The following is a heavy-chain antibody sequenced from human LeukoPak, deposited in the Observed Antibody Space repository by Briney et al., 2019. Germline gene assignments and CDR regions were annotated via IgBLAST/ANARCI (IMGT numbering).Heavy chain of an antibody. V-gene: IGHV3-11*01. J-gene: IGHJ4*02. CDR1: GFTFSDYY. CDR2: ISSSGSTI. CDR3: ASRRRDGYNLGIFDY. Sequence: GGSLRLSCAASGFTFSDYYMSWIRQAPGKGLEWVSYISSSGSTIYYADSVKGRFTISRDNAKNSLYLQMNSLRAEDTAVYYCASRRRDGYNLGIFDYWGQGTLVTDSS. D-gene: IGHD5-24*01.